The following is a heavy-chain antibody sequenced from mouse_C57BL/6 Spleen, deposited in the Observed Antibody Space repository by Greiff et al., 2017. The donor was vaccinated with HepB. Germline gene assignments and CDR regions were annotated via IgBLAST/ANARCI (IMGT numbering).Heavy chain of an antibody. D-gene: IGHD1-1*01. Sequence: QVQLQQSGAELVKPGASVKMSWKASGYTFTSYWITWVKQRPGQGLEWIGDIYPGSGSTNYNEKFKSKATLTVDTSSSTAYMQLSSLTSEDSAVYYCARPGSSYWYFDVWGTGTTVTVSS. CDR2: IYPGSGST. J-gene: IGHJ1*03. V-gene: IGHV1-55*01. CDR1: GYTFTSYW. CDR3: ARPGSSYWYFDV.